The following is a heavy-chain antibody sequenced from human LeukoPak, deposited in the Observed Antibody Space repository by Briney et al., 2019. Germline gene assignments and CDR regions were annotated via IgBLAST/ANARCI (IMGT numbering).Heavy chain of an antibody. V-gene: IGHV1-69*13. CDR3: ARSHNYDFWSGHYYYYGMDV. J-gene: IGHJ6*02. D-gene: IGHD3-3*01. Sequence: ASVKVSCKASGGTFSSYAISWVRQAPGQGLEWMGGIIPIFGTANYAQKFQGRVTITADESTSTAYMELSSLRSEDTAVYYCARSHNYDFWSGHYYYYGMDVWGQGTTVIASS. CDR2: IIPIFGTA. CDR1: GGTFSSYA.